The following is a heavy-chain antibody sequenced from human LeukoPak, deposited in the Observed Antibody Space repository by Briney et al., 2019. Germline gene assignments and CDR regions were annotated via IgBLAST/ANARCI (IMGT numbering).Heavy chain of an antibody. CDR3: ARAPRGNTVTTWDY. V-gene: IGHV4-30-2*01. J-gene: IGHJ4*02. Sequence: SPSETLSLTCAVSGGSISSGGYSWSWIRQPPGKGLEWIGYIYHSGSTYYNPSLKSRVTISVDTSKNQFSLKLSSVTAADTAVYYCARAPRGNTVTTWDYWGQGILVTVSS. CDR2: IYHSGST. CDR1: GGSISSGGYS. D-gene: IGHD4-17*01.